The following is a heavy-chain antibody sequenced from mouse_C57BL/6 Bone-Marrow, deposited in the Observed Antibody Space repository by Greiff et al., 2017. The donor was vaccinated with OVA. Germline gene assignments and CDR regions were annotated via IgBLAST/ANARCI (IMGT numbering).Heavy chain of an antibody. CDR1: GYSITSGYY. CDR3: AREIPPFYAMDY. CDR2: ISYDGSN. J-gene: IGHJ4*01. V-gene: IGHV3-6*01. Sequence: DVQLQESGPGLVKPSQSLSLTCSVTGYSITSGYYWNWIRQFPGNKLEWMGYISYDGSNNYNPSLKNRISITRDTSKNQFFLKLNSVTTEDTATYYCAREIPPFYAMDYWGQGTSVTVSS.